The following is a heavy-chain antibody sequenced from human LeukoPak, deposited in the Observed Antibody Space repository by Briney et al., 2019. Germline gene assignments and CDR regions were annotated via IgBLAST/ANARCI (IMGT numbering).Heavy chain of an antibody. J-gene: IGHJ5*02. V-gene: IGHV4-39*07. D-gene: IGHD4-23*01. CDR1: GGSISSSSYY. CDR2: IYYSGST. Sequence: PSETLSLTCTVSGGSISSSSYYWGWIRQPPGKGLEWIGSIYYSGSTYYNPSLKSRVTISVDKSKNQFSLKLSSVTAADTAVYYCAREARTTVVTPGWFDPWGQGTLVTVSS. CDR3: AREARTTVVTPGWFDP.